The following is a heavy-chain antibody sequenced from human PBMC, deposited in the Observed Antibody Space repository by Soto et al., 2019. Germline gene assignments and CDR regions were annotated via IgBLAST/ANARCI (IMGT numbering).Heavy chain of an antibody. D-gene: IGHD3-22*01. CDR2: ISSSSSYT. V-gene: IGHV3-11*05. CDR3: ATGQYYYDSSAYYYS. Sequence: QVQLVESGGGLVKPGGSLRLSCAASGFTFSDYYMSWIRQAPGKGLEWVSYISSSSSYTNYADSVRSRFTISRDNAKSSRYLQMNGLRAEDTAVYYCATGQYYYDSSAYYYSWGQGTLVTVSS. J-gene: IGHJ4*02. CDR1: GFTFSDYY.